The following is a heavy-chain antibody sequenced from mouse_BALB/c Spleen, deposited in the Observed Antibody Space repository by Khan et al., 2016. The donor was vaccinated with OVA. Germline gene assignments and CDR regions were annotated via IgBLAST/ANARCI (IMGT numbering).Heavy chain of an antibody. J-gene: IGHJ4*01. CDR2: ISYSGYT. Sequence: EVQLQESGPGLVKPSQSLSLTCTVTGYSITSDYAWDWIRQFPGNKLEWMGYISYSGYTSYNPSLKSRISISRATSKNQFFLQLTSVTTEDTATYYCARKNYYGYAMDYWGQGTSVTVSS. V-gene: IGHV3-2*02. CDR1: GYSITSDYA. CDR3: ARKNYYGYAMDY. D-gene: IGHD1-1*01.